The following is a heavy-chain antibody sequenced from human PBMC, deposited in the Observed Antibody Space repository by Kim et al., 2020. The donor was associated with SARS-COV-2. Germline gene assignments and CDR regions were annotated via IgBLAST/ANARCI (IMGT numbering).Heavy chain of an antibody. D-gene: IGHD3-22*01. CDR3: AKGHLPEAMIVAWAPDYYYGMDV. J-gene: IGHJ6*02. CDR2: ISWNSGSI. V-gene: IGHV3-9*01. Sequence: GGSLRLSRAASGFTFDDYAMHWVRQAPGKGLEWVSGISWNSGSIGYADSVKGRFTISRDNAKNSLYLQMNSLRAEDTALYYCAKGHLPEAMIVAWAPDYYYGMDVWGQGTTVTVSS. CDR1: GFTFDDYA.